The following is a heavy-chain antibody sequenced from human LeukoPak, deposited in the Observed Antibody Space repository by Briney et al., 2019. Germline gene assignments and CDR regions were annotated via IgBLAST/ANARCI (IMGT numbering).Heavy chain of an antibody. J-gene: IGHJ4*02. V-gene: IGHV4-59*01. Sequence: SETLSLTCTVSGGSISSYYWSWIRQPPGKGLERIGYIYYSGSTNYNPSLKSRVTISVDTSKNQFSLKLSSVTAADTAVYYCARDQGNTYFDYWGQGTLVTVSS. CDR3: ARDQGNTYFDY. CDR2: IYYSGST. CDR1: GGSISSYY.